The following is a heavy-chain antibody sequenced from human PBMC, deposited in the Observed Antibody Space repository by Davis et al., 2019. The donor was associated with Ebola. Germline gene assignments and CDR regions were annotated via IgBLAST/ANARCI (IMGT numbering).Heavy chain of an antibody. Sequence: VSVKVSCKASSYTFTSYGISWVRQAPGQGLEWMGWISAYNGNTNYAQKLQGRVTMTTDTSRSTAYMELRSLRSDDTAVYYCAREAGATTRKYDSWGQGTLVTVSS. D-gene: IGHD1-26*01. CDR1: SYTFTSYG. CDR2: ISAYNGNT. J-gene: IGHJ5*01. CDR3: AREAGATTRKYDS. V-gene: IGHV1-18*01.